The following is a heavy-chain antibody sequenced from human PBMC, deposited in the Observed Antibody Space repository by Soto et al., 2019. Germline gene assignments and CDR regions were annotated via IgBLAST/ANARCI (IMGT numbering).Heavy chain of an antibody. Sequence: QVQVQESGPGLVKPSETLSLTCTVYGGSITSYYWCWIRQPPGKGLEWIGYIFHSGSTNYNPSLKSRVTISVDTSKNHVFRKLTSVTAADTAVYYCLRDRGYYGSGSYSNLLDYWGQGTLVTGSS. CDR3: LRDRGYYGSGSYSNLLDY. J-gene: IGHJ4*02. V-gene: IGHV4-59*12. CDR2: IFHSGST. D-gene: IGHD3-10*01. CDR1: GGSITSYY.